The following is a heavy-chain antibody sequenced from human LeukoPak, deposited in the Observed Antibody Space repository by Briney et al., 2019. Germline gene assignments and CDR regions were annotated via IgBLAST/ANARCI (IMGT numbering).Heavy chain of an antibody. CDR2: ISGDNINT. J-gene: IGHJ4*02. CDR3: ARVVKYYYDSNGFYFDS. Sequence: GASVKVSCKASGYTFTSYGISWVRQAPGQGLEWMGWISGDNINTKYTQKFQGRVTMTTDTSTSTAYMELRSLRSDDTAVYYCARVVKYYYDSNGFYFDSWGQGTLVTVSS. V-gene: IGHV1-18*04. D-gene: IGHD3-22*01. CDR1: GYTFTSYG.